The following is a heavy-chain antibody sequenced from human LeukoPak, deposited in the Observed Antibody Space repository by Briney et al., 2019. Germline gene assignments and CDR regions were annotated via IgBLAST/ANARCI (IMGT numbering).Heavy chain of an antibody. J-gene: IGHJ6*02. CDR2: ISGSGGST. CDR1: GFTFSSYA. D-gene: IGHD3-9*01. CDR3: AKYPYEIWTGYYGGMDG. V-gene: IGHV3-23*01. Sequence: GGSLRLSCAASGFTFSSYAMSWVRQAPGKGLEWVSAISGSGGSTYYADSVKGRFTISRDNSKNTLYLQMNSLRAEDTAVYYCAKYPYEIWTGYYGGMDGWGQGTTVTVSS.